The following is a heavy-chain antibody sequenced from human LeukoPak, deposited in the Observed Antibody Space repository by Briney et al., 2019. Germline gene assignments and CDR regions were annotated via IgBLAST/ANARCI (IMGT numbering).Heavy chain of an antibody. CDR1: GGSISSSSYY. V-gene: IGHV4-39*07. Sequence: PSETLSLTCTVSGGSISSSSYYWGWIRQPPGKGLEWIGSIYYSGSTYYNPSLKSRVTISVDTSKNQFSLKLSSVTAADTAVYYCARVSSYQLLTRGYYYYYYMDVWGKGTTVTVSS. CDR3: ARVSSYQLLTRGYYYYYYMDV. D-gene: IGHD2-2*01. J-gene: IGHJ6*03. CDR2: IYYSGST.